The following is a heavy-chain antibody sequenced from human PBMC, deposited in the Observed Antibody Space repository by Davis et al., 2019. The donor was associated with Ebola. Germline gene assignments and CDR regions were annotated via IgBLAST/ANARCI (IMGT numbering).Heavy chain of an antibody. V-gene: IGHV4-34*01. D-gene: IGHD5-12*01. CDR1: GGSFSGYY. CDR2: INHSGST. Sequence: SETLSLTCAVYGGSFSGYYWSWIRQPPGKGLEWIGEINHSGSTNYNPSLKSRVTISVDTSKNQFSLKLSSVTAADTAVYYCARDAISSGYASWGQGILVTVSS. J-gene: IGHJ5*02. CDR3: ARDAISSGYAS.